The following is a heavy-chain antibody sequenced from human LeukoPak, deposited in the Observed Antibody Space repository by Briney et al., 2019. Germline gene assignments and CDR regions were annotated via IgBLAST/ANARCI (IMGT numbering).Heavy chain of an antibody. D-gene: IGHD5-12*01. Sequence: PGGSLGLSCAASGFTFSNYGFHWVRPAPGKGLEWVALIRDDGITTYYADSVKGRFIISRDDSKNTLYLQMNSLRAEDTAVYYCARGKASGGYSGYGLDAFDIWGQGTMVTVSS. V-gene: IGHV3-30*02. CDR3: ARGKASGGYSGYGLDAFDI. CDR1: GFTFSNYG. CDR2: IRDDGITT. J-gene: IGHJ3*02.